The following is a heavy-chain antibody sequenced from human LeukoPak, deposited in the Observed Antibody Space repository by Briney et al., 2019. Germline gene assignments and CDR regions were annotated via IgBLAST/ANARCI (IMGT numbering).Heavy chain of an antibody. CDR1: GYTLTELS. CDR2: ISGYNGNT. V-gene: IGHV1-18*01. D-gene: IGHD3-9*01. CDR3: ARDLSSWLHDY. Sequence: GASVKVSCKVSGYTLTELSMHWLRQAPGQGPEWMGWISGYNGNTNYAQKLQGRVTMTTDTSTSTAYMELRSLRSDDTAVYYCARDLSSWLHDYWGQGTLVTVSS. J-gene: IGHJ4*02.